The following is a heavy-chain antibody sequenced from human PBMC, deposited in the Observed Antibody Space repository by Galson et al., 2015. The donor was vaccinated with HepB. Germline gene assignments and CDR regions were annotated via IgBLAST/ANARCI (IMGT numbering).Heavy chain of an antibody. CDR3: ARDKSAYYYYYGMDV. J-gene: IGHJ6*02. D-gene: IGHD6-25*01. CDR2: ISYDGSNK. CDR1: GFTFSSYA. Sequence: SLRLSCAASGFTFSSYATHWVRQAPGRGLEWVAVISYDGSNKDYADSVKGRFTISRDNPKNTLYLQMNSLRGEDTAVYYCARDKSAYYYYYGMDVWGQGTTVTVSS. V-gene: IGHV3-30*04.